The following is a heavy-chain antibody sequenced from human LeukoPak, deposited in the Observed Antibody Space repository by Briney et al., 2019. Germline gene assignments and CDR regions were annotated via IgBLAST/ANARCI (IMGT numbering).Heavy chain of an antibody. J-gene: IGHJ4*02. CDR1: GFTFSSYS. Sequence: GGSLRLSCAASGFTFSSYSMNWVRQAPGKGLEWVSSISSSSSYIYYADSVKGRFTISRDNAKNSLYLQMNSLRAEDTAVYYCARGRQAGPAAAIIPLAYWGQGTLVTVSS. V-gene: IGHV3-21*01. D-gene: IGHD2-2*01. CDR3: ARGRQAGPAAAIIPLAY. CDR2: ISSSSSYI.